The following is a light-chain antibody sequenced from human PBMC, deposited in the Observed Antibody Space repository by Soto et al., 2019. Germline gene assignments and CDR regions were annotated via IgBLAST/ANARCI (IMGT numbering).Light chain of an antibody. V-gene: IGKV1-5*01. Sequence: VTLTCMASQTIISHLHWFQQKPGKAPKLMIHSTSSLQSGVPSRFSGSGSGTEFTLTISSLQPDDFATYYSQQYNSYSLPCGQGTKV. CDR2: STS. CDR3: QQYNSYSLP. J-gene: IGKJ1*01. CDR1: QTIISH.